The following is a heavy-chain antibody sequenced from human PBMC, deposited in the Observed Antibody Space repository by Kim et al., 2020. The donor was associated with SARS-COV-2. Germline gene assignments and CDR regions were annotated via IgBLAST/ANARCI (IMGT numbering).Heavy chain of an antibody. CDR3: TRNDIVVVPAAIVGSGYYYYMGV. V-gene: IGHV3-73*01. CDR1: GFTFSGSA. CDR2: IRSKANSYAT. Sequence: GGSLRLSCAASGFTFSGSAMHWVRQASGKGLEWVGRIRSKANSYATAYAASVKGRFTISRDDSKNTAYLQMNSLKTEDTAVYYCTRNDIVVVPAAIVGSGYYYYMGVWGKGTTVTVSS. J-gene: IGHJ6*03. D-gene: IGHD2-2*02.